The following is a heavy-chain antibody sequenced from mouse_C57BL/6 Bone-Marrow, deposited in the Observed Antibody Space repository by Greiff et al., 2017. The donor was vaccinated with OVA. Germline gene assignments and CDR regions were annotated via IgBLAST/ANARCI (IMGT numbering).Heavy chain of an antibody. V-gene: IGHV14-4*01. J-gene: IGHJ2*01. Sequence: EVKLMESGAELVRPGASVKLSCTASGFNIKDDYMHWVKQRPEQGLEWIGWIDPENGDTEYASKFQGKATITADTSSNTAYLQLSSLTSEDTAVYYCTNWEDYWGQGTTLTVSS. CDR1: GFNIKDDY. CDR2: IDPENGDT. CDR3: TNWEDY. D-gene: IGHD4-1*01.